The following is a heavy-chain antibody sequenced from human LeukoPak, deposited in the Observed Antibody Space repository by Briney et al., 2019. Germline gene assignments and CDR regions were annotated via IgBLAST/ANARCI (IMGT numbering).Heavy chain of an antibody. V-gene: IGHV3-23*01. CDR1: GFTFSSYG. CDR2: ITDNGGTS. D-gene: IGHD5-12*01. J-gene: IGHJ4*02. Sequence: PGGSLRLSCAASGFTFSSYGMSWVRQAPGKGLEWVSTITDNGGTSYYADSVNGRFTISRDSSKNMLYLQMNSVRVEDTALYYCAKLIPYSGWPYDYWGQGTLVTVSS. CDR3: AKLIPYSGWPYDY.